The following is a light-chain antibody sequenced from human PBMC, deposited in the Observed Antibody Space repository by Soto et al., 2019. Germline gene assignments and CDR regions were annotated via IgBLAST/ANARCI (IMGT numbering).Light chain of an antibody. Sequence: QSVLTQAHSASGTPGPRVTISCSGTSSNIGRNTVNWYQQLPGTAPKLHIYNNDQRPSGVPYRFSGSKSGTSASLAIGGLQSEDEADYYCAVWDDSLNGWVFGGGTKLTVL. CDR3: AVWDDSLNGWV. CDR1: SSNIGRNT. V-gene: IGLV1-44*01. J-gene: IGLJ3*02. CDR2: NND.